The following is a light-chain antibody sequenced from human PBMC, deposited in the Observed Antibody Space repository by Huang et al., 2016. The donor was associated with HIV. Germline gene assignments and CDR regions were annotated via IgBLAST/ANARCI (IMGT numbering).Light chain of an antibody. CDR2: WAS. J-gene: IGKJ1*01. CDR1: QSVLYNSNNKNY. CDR3: QQYYSSPQT. V-gene: IGKV4-1*01. Sequence: DIVMTQSPDSLAVSLGERATINCKSSQSVLYNSNNKNYLAWYQQKPGQPPKLLIYWASTRESGVPDRCSGSGSGTDFTLTISSLQAEDVAVYYCQQYYSSPQTFGQGTKVEIK.